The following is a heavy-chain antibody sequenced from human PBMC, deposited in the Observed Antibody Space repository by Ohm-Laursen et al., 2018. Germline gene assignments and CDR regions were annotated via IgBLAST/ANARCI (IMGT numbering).Heavy chain of an antibody. CDR1: GGSINNYY. CDR2: IFTSGTT. J-gene: IGHJ2*01. CDR3: ARDEGYCSGGSCELWYFDL. D-gene: IGHD2-15*01. V-gene: IGHV4-4*07. Sequence: TLSLTCTVSGGSINNYYWSWIRQPAGKGLEWIGRIFTSGTTNYNPSLNSRVTMSVDTSKNQFSLNLSSVTAADTAVYYCARDEGYCSGGSCELWYFDLWGRGTLVTVSS.